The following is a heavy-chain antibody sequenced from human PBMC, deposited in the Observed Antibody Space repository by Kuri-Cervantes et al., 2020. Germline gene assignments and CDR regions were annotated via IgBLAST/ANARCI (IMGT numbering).Heavy chain of an antibody. CDR1: GYSISNGYY. D-gene: IGHD3-10*01. CDR3: ARGPRRGSGSYYNSFSYWFDP. CDR2: LYQSGSA. J-gene: IGHJ5*02. V-gene: IGHV4-38-2*01. Sequence: ESLKISCAVSGYSISNGYYWGWIRQPPGTGLEWIGTLYQSGSAYYNPSLKSRVTISVDTSKNQFSLKLSSVTAADTAVYYCARGPRRGSGSYYNSFSYWFDPWGQGTLVTVSS.